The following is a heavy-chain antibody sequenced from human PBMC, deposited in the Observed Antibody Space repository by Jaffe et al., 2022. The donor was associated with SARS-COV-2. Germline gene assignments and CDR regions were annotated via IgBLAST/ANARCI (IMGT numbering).Heavy chain of an antibody. CDR2: IWYDGSNK. CDR3: ARGYGSGSYYGRAYNGMDV. D-gene: IGHD3-10*01. CDR1: GFTFSSYG. J-gene: IGHJ6*02. Sequence: QVQLVESGGGVVQPGRSLRLSCAASGFTFSSYGMHWVRQAPGKGLEWVAVIWYDGSNKYYADSVKGRFTISRDNSKNTLYLQMNSLRAEDTAVYYCARGYGSGSYYGRAYNGMDVWGQGTTVTVSS. V-gene: IGHV3-33*01.